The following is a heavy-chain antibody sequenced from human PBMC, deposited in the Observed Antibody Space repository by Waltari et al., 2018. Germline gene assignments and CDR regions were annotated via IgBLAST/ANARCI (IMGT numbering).Heavy chain of an antibody. V-gene: IGHV1-2*02. J-gene: IGHJ3*02. CDR3: ARDLRGGDDGTGDAFDI. CDR1: GYTFTGYY. D-gene: IGHD1-1*01. Sequence: QMQLVQSGAEVKKPGASVKVSCKASGYTFTGYYIHWVRQAPGQGLEWMGWINPNSGGTNYARKVQGRVTMTRDTSIRTAYMERSKLRSDDTAVYYCARDLRGGDDGTGDAFDIWGQGTMVTVSS. CDR2: INPNSGGT.